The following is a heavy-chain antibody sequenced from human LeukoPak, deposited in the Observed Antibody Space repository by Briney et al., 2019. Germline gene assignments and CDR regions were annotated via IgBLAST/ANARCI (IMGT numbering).Heavy chain of an antibody. V-gene: IGHV1-69*13. CDR1: GGTFSIYA. D-gene: IGHD3-10*01. Sequence: ASVKVSFKASGGTFSIYAISWVRQAPGQGLEWMGGIIPIFGTADYAQKFQGRVTITADESTSTAYMELSSLRSEDTAVYYCARNPPYYYGSGSSNWFDPWGQGTLVTVSS. CDR2: IIPIFGTA. J-gene: IGHJ5*02. CDR3: ARNPPYYYGSGSSNWFDP.